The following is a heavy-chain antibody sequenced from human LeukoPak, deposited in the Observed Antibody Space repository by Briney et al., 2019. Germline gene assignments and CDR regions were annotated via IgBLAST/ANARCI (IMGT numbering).Heavy chain of an antibody. CDR3: AKSRNRIAVAGHFDY. CDR2: INSDGSST. CDR1: GFTFSYYW. Sequence: PGGSLRLSCAASGFTFSYYWMHWVRQAPGKGLVWVSRINSDGSSTTYADSVRGRFTISRDNAKNSLYLQMNSLRAEDTALYYCAKSRNRIAVAGHFDYWGQGTLVTVSS. D-gene: IGHD6-19*01. V-gene: IGHV3-74*01. J-gene: IGHJ4*02.